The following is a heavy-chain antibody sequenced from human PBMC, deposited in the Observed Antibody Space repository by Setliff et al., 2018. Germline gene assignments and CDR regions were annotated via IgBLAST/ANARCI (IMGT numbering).Heavy chain of an antibody. CDR1: GFTFSSYE. V-gene: IGHV3-48*03. J-gene: IGHJ6*03. D-gene: IGHD2-21*01. CDR2: ISSSGSTI. CDR3: ARDSVGGEYYYYYYMDV. Sequence: QPGGSLRLSCAASGFTFSSYEMNWVRQAPGKGLEWVSYISSSGSTIYYADSVKGRFTISRDNAKNSLYLQMNSLRAEDTAVYYCARDSVGGEYYYYYYMDVWGKGTTVTVSS.